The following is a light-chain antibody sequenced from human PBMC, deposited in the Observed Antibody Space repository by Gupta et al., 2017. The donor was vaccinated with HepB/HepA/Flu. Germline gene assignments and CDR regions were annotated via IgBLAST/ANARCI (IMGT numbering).Light chain of an antibody. Sequence: IVMTHSPATLSVSPGERATLSCRASQSVSTNLAWYQQKPGQAPRLLVYGGSSRVTGVPARFSGRESGTDFTLTISRLQSEDSAVYYCQQYNNWPWTFGQGTKVEIK. J-gene: IGKJ1*01. CDR3: QQYNNWPWT. CDR1: QSVSTN. CDR2: GGS. V-gene: IGKV3-15*01.